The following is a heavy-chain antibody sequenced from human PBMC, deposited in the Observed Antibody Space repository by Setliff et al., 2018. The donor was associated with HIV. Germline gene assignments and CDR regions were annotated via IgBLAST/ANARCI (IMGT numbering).Heavy chain of an antibody. D-gene: IGHD3-22*01. CDR1: GFTFSDHY. J-gene: IGHJ4*02. V-gene: IGHV3-7*01. CDR3: AKDVYVAKYYYGSSGYSGSYYFDY. CDR2: INQDGNEK. Sequence: PGGSLRLSCAASGFTFSDHYMDWVRQAPGKGLEWVANINQDGNEKNYVDSVKGRFTISRDNTKNSLYLQMDSLRAEDTTVYYCAKDVYVAKYYYGSSGYSGSYYFDYWGQGTLVTVSS.